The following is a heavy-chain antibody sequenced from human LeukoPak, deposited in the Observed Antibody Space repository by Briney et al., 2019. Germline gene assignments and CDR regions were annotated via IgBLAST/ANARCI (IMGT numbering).Heavy chain of an antibody. CDR2: IYTSGST. D-gene: IGHD6-19*01. J-gene: IGHJ4*02. Sequence: SETLSLTCTVSGGSISSGSYYWSWIRQPAGKGLEWIGRIYTSGSTNYNPSLKSRVTISVDTSKNQFSLKLSSVTAADTAVYYCARDRWSSGWSFDYWGQGTQVTVSS. CDR3: ARDRWSSGWSFDY. V-gene: IGHV4-61*02. CDR1: GGSISSGSYY.